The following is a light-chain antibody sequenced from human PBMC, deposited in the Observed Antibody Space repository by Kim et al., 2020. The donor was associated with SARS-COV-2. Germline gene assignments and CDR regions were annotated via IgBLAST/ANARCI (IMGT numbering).Light chain of an antibody. V-gene: IGLV3-1*01. CDR3: QSWDSSTVV. J-gene: IGLJ2*01. CDR1: KLGDKY. CDR2: QDE. Sequence: VSPGQQASITCSGDKLGDKYTCWYQQKPGPSPVVVIYQDEKRPSGIPERFSGSNSGNTATLTISETQAMDEADYYCQSWDSSTVVFGGGTQLTVL.